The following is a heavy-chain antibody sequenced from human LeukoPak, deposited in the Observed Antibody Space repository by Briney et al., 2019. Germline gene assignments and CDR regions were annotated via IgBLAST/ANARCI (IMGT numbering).Heavy chain of an antibody. J-gene: IGHJ4*02. D-gene: IGHD3-22*01. CDR3: ASYSYDSSGYYYFDY. CDR2: ISAYNGNT. Sequence: ASVTVSCKASGYTFTSYGISWVRQAPGQGLEWMGWISAYNGNTNYAQKLQGRVTMTTDTSTSTAYMELRSLRSDDTAVYYCASYSYDSSGYYYFDYWGQGTLVTVSS. V-gene: IGHV1-18*01. CDR1: GYTFTSYG.